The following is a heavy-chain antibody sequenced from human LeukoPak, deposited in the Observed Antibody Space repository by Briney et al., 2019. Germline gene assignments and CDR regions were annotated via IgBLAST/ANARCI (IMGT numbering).Heavy chain of an antibody. J-gene: IGHJ5*01. CDR1: GGSISSYY. CDR3: ARNHGGWFDS. V-gene: IGHV4-59*01. Sequence: SETLSLTCTVSGGSISSYYWSWIRQPPGKGLEWIGYIYYSGSTKYNPSLKSRVTISVDTSKNQFTLKLSSVTAADTAVYYCARNHGGWFDSWGQGTLVTVSS. D-gene: IGHD4-23*01. CDR2: IYYSGST.